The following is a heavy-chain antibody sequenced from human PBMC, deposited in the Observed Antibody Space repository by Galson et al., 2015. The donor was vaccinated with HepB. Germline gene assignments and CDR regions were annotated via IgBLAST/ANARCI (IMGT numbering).Heavy chain of an antibody. CDR1: GYIFTTYW. CDR2: IAPSDFYT. D-gene: IGHD3-22*01. J-gene: IGHJ6*02. CDR3: ARQSKIVVPASDQHGMDV. Sequence: QSGAEVKKPGESLRISCKGSGYIFTTYWINWVRQMPGKGVEWKRRIAPSDFYTAYTPSFQGNVSISADKSVNTAFLYWSSLKASDTAIYYCARQSKIVVPASDQHGMDVWGQGTTVTVSS. V-gene: IGHV5-10-1*01.